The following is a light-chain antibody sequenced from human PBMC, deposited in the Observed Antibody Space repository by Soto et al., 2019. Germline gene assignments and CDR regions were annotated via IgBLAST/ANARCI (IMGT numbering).Light chain of an antibody. V-gene: IGKV1-5*01. Sequence: ADRVTSTCRAKQSISRWVAGYQQKPGKAPKLLIHDATSLESGVPSRFSGSGSGTEFTLTISSLQPDDFATYYCQQYSSYWTFAQGTKVDIK. J-gene: IGKJ1*01. CDR3: QQYSSYWT. CDR2: DAT. CDR1: QSISRW.